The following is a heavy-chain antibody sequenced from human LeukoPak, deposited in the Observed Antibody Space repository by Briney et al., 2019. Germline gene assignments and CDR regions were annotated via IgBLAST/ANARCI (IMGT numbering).Heavy chain of an antibody. CDR3: ARGVAAAGSYYFDY. Sequence: SETLCLTCTVSGGSISSYYWSWIRQPPGKGLEWIGYIYYSGSTNYNPSLKSRVTISVDTSKNQFSLKLSSVTAADTAVYYCARGVAAAGSYYFDYWGQGTLVTVSS. CDR2: IYYSGST. V-gene: IGHV4-59*01. D-gene: IGHD6-13*01. J-gene: IGHJ4*02. CDR1: GGSISSYY.